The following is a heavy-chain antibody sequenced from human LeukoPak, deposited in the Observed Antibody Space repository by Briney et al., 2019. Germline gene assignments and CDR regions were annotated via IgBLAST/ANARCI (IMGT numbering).Heavy chain of an antibody. Sequence: ASVKLSCNSSGSTFTSYDINWVRQATGQGLELMGCMNPNSGNTGYAQKFQGRVTITRNTSISTAYMELSSLRSEDTAVYYCARAPRSRTTYYYYYYMDVWGKGTTVTVSS. J-gene: IGHJ6*03. CDR1: GSTFTSYD. CDR2: MNPNSGNT. D-gene: IGHD1-7*01. V-gene: IGHV1-8*03. CDR3: ARAPRSRTTYYYYYYMDV.